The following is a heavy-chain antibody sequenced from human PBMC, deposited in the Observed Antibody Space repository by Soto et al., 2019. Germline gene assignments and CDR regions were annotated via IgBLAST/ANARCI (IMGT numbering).Heavy chain of an antibody. J-gene: IGHJ3*02. CDR1: GVTFSGYA. Sequence: EVQLLESGGGLVQPGGSLRLSCTASGVTFSGYAMSWVRQALGKGLEWVSAISGTGGNTYYADSVKGRFTISRANSESTLFLQMHSLRADDTAVYYCATRHDYGGNLDAFDIWGQGTTVAVSS. CDR3: ATRHDYGGNLDAFDI. CDR2: ISGTGGNT. D-gene: IGHD3-16*01. V-gene: IGHV3-23*01.